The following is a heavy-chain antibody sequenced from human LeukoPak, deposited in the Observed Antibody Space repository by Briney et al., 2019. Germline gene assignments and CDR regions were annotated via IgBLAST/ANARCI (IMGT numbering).Heavy chain of an antibody. CDR3: ARDRGSRRYNNGYSEY. J-gene: IGHJ4*02. D-gene: IGHD5-18*01. Sequence: VGSLRLSCAASGFTFSSYTINWVRQAPGKGLEWVSSISSSGSYIYYADSVKGRFTVSRDNAKNSLYLQMKSLRAEDTAVYYCARDRGSRRYNNGYSEYWGQGTLVTVSS. CDR1: GFTFSSYT. V-gene: IGHV3-21*01. CDR2: ISSSGSYI.